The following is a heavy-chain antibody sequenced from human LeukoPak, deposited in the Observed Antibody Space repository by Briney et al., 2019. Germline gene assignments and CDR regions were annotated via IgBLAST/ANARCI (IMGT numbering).Heavy chain of an antibody. CDR2: IIPMFGTA. Sequence: SVKVSCKASGGTFNSYVISWVRQAPGQGLEWMGGIIPMFGTANYPQKFQGRATITADESTSTAYMELSSLRSEDTAVYFCASAPRYSSSWPNNWFDPWGQGTLVTVSS. D-gene: IGHD6-13*01. CDR3: ASAPRYSSSWPNNWFDP. J-gene: IGHJ5*02. CDR1: GGTFNSYV. V-gene: IGHV1-69*13.